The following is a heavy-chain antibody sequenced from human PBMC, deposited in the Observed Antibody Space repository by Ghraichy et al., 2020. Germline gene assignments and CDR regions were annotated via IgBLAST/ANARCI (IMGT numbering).Heavy chain of an antibody. CDR2: VDYTGTT. CDR1: GDSGRYY. J-gene: IGHJ4*02. D-gene: IGHD2-21*02. CDR3: ARGSDWYSEFY. V-gene: IGHV4-59*02. Sequence: SETLSLTCTVSGDSGRYYWTWVRQPPGKGLQWIGYVDYTGTTYYNPSLKSRVTISADTSKNQFSLSLSSVTAADTAVYYCARGSDWYSEFYWGQGTLVTVSS.